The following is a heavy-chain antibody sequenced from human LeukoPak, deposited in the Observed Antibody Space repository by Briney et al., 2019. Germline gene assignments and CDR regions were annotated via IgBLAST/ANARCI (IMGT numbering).Heavy chain of an antibody. J-gene: IGHJ4*02. Sequence: PGGSLRLSCAASGFTFSSYAMGWVRQAPGKGLEWVSYISSSSSYTNYADSVKGRFTISRDNAKNSLYLQMNSLRAEDTAVYYCARVIAVAGLYFDYWGQGTLVTVSS. CDR2: ISSSSSYT. V-gene: IGHV3-11*05. CDR3: ARVIAVAGLYFDY. D-gene: IGHD6-19*01. CDR1: GFTFSSYA.